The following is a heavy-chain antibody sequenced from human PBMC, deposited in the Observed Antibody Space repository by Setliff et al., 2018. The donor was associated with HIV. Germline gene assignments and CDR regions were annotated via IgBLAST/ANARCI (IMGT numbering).Heavy chain of an antibody. V-gene: IGHV4-34*01. CDR2: INHSGRT. CDR3: ARVSITYWYSIPTFYYYYMNV. Sequence: PSETLSLTCAVYGGSFSGYHWNWIRQPPGKGLEWIGEINHSGRTNYNPSLKSRVTISVDTSKNQFSLKLRSVTAADTAMYYCARVSITYWYSIPTFYYYYMNVWGKGTKVTVSS. J-gene: IGHJ6*03. D-gene: IGHD2-15*01. CDR1: GGSFSGYH.